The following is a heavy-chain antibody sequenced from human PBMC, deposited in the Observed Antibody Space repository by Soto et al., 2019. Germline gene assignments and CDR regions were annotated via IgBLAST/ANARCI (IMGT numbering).Heavy chain of an antibody. V-gene: IGHV3-7*03. CDR3: VKDDGDYSFDY. J-gene: IGHJ4*02. Sequence: EVQLVESGGGLVQPGGSLRLSCAASGFTFSNYLMSWVRQAPGKGLEWVAKINQGGSEKWSADSVKGRFTISRDNAKNSLYLQLNSLGAEDTAVYYCVKDDGDYSFDYWGQGTLVTVSS. CDR2: INQGGSEK. D-gene: IGHD4-17*01. CDR1: GFTFSNYL.